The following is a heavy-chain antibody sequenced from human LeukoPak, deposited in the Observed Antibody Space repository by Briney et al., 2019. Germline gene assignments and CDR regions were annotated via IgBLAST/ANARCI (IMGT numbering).Heavy chain of an antibody. J-gene: IGHJ6*02. V-gene: IGHV3-48*03. D-gene: IGHD2-2*01. CDR3: ARENPAACTYYYYGMDV. Sequence: GGSLRLSCAASGFTFSSYEMNWVRQAPGKGLEWVSYISSSGSTIYYADSVKGRFTISRDNAKNSLYLQMNSLRAEDTAVYYCARENPAACTYYYYGMDVWGQGTTVTVSS. CDR2: ISSSGSTI. CDR1: GFTFSSYE.